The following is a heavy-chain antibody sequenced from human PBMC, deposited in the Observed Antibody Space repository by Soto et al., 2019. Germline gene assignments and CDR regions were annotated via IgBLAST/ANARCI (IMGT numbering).Heavy chain of an antibody. V-gene: IGHV5-51*01. CDR1: GDTFTGYC. Sequence: PGEPLKISCTGSGDTFTGYCIGLVVQLPGKGLDWMGIIYPGDSDTSYSPSFQGPVTITVDKSTSTAYLQWNTLKASVTAMYYCARYISSFRYYYYAMEVWGQGTTVTVSS. CDR3: ARYISSFRYYYYAMEV. CDR2: IYPGDSDT. D-gene: IGHD2-2*01. J-gene: IGHJ6*02.